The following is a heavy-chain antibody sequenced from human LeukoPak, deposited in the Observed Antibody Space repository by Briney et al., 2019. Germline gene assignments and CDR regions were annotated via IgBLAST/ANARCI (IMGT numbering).Heavy chain of an antibody. D-gene: IGHD3-22*01. CDR1: GFTFSSYA. Sequence: GGSLRLSCAASGFTFSSYAMSWVRQAPGRGLEWVSGISGSGDDTYYADSVKGRFTISRDNSKNTLYVQVNSLGTEDTAAYYCAKGSYYDSSGSFYFDYWGQGTLVTVSS. V-gene: IGHV3-23*01. J-gene: IGHJ4*02. CDR3: AKGSYYDSSGSFYFDY. CDR2: ISGSGDDT.